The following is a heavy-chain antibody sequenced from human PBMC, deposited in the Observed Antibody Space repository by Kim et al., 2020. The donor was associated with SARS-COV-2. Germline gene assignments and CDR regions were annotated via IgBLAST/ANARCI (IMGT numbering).Heavy chain of an antibody. CDR2: SNSTT. CDR3: TTGGQGY. V-gene: IGHV3-48*01. D-gene: IGHD5-12*01. Sequence: SNSTTYYVDSVKRPFSISRDNAKNSLYLQMNSLRAEDTAVYYCTTGGQGYWGQGTLVTVSS. J-gene: IGHJ4*02.